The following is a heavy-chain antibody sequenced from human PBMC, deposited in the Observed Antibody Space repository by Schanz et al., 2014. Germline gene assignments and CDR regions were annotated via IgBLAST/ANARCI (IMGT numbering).Heavy chain of an antibody. CDR3: AKGRFGELSAFDI. J-gene: IGHJ3*02. Sequence: EVQLVESGGGLVKPGGSLRLSCATSGLTFTSAWMSWVRQAPGKGLEWVSTIGTSGGTNYAESVKGRFTISRDNSKNTLYLQMNSLRPEDTAVYYCAKGRFGELSAFDIWGQGTMVTVSS. D-gene: IGHD3-10*01. CDR1: GLTFTSAW. CDR2: IGTSGGT. V-gene: IGHV3-23*04.